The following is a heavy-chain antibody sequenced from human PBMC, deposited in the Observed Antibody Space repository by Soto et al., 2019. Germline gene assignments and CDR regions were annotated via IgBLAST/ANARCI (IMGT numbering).Heavy chain of an antibody. D-gene: IGHD2-15*01. J-gene: IGHJ1*01. CDR2: IWYDGSNK. Sequence: GGSLRLSCAASGFTFSSYGMHWVRRAPGKGLEWVAVIWYDGSNKYYADSVKGRFTISRDNSKNTLYLQMNSLRAEDTAVYYCARDSEIYCSGGSCYPDYFQHWGQGTLVTVSS. CDR1: GFTFSSYG. V-gene: IGHV3-33*01. CDR3: ARDSEIYCSGGSCYPDYFQH.